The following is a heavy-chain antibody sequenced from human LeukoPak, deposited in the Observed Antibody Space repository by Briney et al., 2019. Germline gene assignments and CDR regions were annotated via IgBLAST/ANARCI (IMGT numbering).Heavy chain of an antibody. D-gene: IGHD3-10*01. V-gene: IGHV1-69*13. CDR3: AREGSRGDAFDL. CDR2: IIPIFGTA. CDR1: GGTFSSYA. J-gene: IGHJ3*01. Sequence: ASVKVSGKASGGTFSSYAISWVRQAAGQGLEWMGGIIPIFGTANYAQKFQGRVTITADESTSTAYMELSSLRSEDTAVYYYAREGSRGDAFDLWGQGTMVTVSS.